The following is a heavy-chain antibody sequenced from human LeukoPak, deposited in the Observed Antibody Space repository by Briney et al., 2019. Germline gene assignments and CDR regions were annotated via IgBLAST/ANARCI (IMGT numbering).Heavy chain of an antibody. D-gene: IGHD3-22*01. CDR2: INHSGST. J-gene: IGHJ4*02. CDR1: GGSFSGYY. Sequence: SETLSLTCAVYGGSFSGYYWSWIRQPPGKGLEWIGEINHSGSTNYNPSLKSRVTISVDTSKNQFSLKLSSVTAADTAVYYCARVRFGDYYDSSGGGFDYWGQGTLVTVSS. CDR3: ARVRFGDYYDSSGGGFDY. V-gene: IGHV4-34*01.